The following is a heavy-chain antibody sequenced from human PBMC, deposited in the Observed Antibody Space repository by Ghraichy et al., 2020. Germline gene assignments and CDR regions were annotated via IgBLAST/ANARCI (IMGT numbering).Heavy chain of an antibody. CDR1: GYTFTGYY. Sequence: ASVKVSCKASGYTFTGYYMHWVRQAPGQGLEWMGWINPNSGGTNYAQKFQGRVTMTRDTSISTAYMELSRLRSDDTAVYYCASWWYYDYVWGPPGDYWGQGTLVTVSS. CDR2: INPNSGGT. D-gene: IGHD3-16*01. J-gene: IGHJ4*02. V-gene: IGHV1-2*02. CDR3: ASWWYYDYVWGPPGDY.